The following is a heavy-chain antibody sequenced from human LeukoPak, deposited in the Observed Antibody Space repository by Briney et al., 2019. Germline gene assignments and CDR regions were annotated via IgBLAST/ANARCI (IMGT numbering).Heavy chain of an antibody. V-gene: IGHV1-2*02. D-gene: IGHD1-7*01. CDR3: ARDQSYNWNYHY. J-gene: IGHJ4*02. Sequence: GASVKLSCKSSGYTFTGYYMHWVRQAPGQGLEWMGWINPNSGGTNYAQKFQGRVTMTRDTSISTAYMELSRLRTDDTAVYYCARDQSYNWNYHYWGQGTMVTVSS. CDR2: INPNSGGT. CDR1: GYTFTGYY.